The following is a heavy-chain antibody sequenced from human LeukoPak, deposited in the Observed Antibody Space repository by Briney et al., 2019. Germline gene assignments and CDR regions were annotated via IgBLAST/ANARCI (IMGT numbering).Heavy chain of an antibody. CDR2: ISSSSSTI. CDR1: GFTFSSYS. V-gene: IGHV3-48*04. J-gene: IGHJ4*02. D-gene: IGHD3-10*01. Sequence: GSLRLSCAASGFTFSSYSMNWVRQAPGKGLEWVSYISSSSSTIYYADSVKGRFTISRDNAKNSLYLQMNSLRAEDTAVYYCARDRGAHTTLIDYWGQGTLVTVSS. CDR3: ARDRGAHTTLIDY.